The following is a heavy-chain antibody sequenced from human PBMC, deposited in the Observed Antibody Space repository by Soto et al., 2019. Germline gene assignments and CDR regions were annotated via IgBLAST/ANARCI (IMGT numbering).Heavy chain of an antibody. J-gene: IGHJ6*02. V-gene: IGHV3-53*01. CDR3: ARDYSGSYYGNYYYYGMDV. CDR2: LYSGGNT. D-gene: IGHD1-26*01. Sequence: LRLSCAASGFTVSSSFMSWVRQAPGKGLEWVSVLYSGGNTFYADSVKGRFTISRDNSKNTVYLQMNSLRADDTAVYYCARDYSGSYYGNYYYYGMDVWGQGTTVTVSS. CDR1: GFTVSSSF.